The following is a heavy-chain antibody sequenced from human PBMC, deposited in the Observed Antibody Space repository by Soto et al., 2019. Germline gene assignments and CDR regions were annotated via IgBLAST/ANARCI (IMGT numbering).Heavy chain of an antibody. CDR1: GGSISSYY. Sequence: TSETLSLTCTVSGGSISSYYWSWIRQPPGKGLEWIGYIYYSGSTNYNPSLKSRVTISVDTSKNHFSLKLSSVTAADTAVYYCARQYCSGGSCYANDAFDIWGQGTMVTVSS. V-gene: IGHV4-59*08. J-gene: IGHJ3*02. D-gene: IGHD2-15*01. CDR2: IYYSGST. CDR3: ARQYCSGGSCYANDAFDI.